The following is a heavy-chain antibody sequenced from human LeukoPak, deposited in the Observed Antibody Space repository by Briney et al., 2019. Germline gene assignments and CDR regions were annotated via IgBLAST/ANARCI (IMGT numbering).Heavy chain of an antibody. CDR2: MNPNSGNT. V-gene: IGHV1-8*03. CDR1: GYTFTSYD. D-gene: IGHD6-13*01. J-gene: IGHJ5*02. Sequence: ASVKVSCKASGYTFTSYDINWVRQATGQGLEWMGWMNPNSGNTGYAQKFQGRVTITRNTSISTAYMELSSLRSEDTAVYYCARAVGSSWYYNWFDPWGQGALVTVSS. CDR3: ARAVGSSWYYNWFDP.